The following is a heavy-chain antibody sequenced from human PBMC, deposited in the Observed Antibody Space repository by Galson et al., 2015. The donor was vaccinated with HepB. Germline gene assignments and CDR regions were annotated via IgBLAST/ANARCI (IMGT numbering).Heavy chain of an antibody. CDR1: GYTFSDYY. CDR2: VDPADGEP. J-gene: IGHJ3*02. V-gene: IGHV1-69-2*01. Sequence: VKVSCKVSGYTFSDYYMHWVRQAPETGLEWMGLVDPADGEPIYADKFQGRVTVTTDTSTDTAYMELSNLRFDDTAVYYCATATRYDYVWGRRHGAFHIWGQGKTVTVSS. CDR3: ATATRYDYVWGRRHGAFHI. D-gene: IGHD3-16*01.